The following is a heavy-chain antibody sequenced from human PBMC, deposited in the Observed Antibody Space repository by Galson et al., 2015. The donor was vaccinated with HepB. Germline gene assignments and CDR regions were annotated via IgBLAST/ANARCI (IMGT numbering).Heavy chain of an antibody. CDR3: ARDMWLRKTVY. CDR1: GFTVDSNY. Sequence: SLRLSCADSGFTVDSNYMSWVRQAPGKGLEWVSVIYRGGSTYYADSVKGRFTISRDNSKNTLYLQMNSLRAEDTAVYYCARDMWLRKTVYWGQGTLVIVSS. V-gene: IGHV3-66*01. J-gene: IGHJ4*02. CDR2: IYRGGST. D-gene: IGHD3-22*01.